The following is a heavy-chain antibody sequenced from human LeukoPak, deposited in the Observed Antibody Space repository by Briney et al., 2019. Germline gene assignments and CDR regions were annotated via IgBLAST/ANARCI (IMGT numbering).Heavy chain of an antibody. CDR3: ARAIQLWSSDYYYMDV. CDR2: ISAYNGNT. Sequence: ASVKVSCKASGYTFTSYGISWVRQAPGQGLEWMGWISAYNGNTNYARKLQGRVTMTTDTSTSTAYMELRSLRSDDTAVYYCARAIQLWSSDYYYMDVWGKGTTVTVSS. D-gene: IGHD5-18*01. V-gene: IGHV1-18*01. CDR1: GYTFTSYG. J-gene: IGHJ6*03.